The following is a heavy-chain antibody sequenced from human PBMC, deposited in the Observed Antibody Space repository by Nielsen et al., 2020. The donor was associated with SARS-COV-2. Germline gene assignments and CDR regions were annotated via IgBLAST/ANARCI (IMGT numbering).Heavy chain of an antibody. CDR3: ATTGGWQPNAYSDF. V-gene: IGHV1-18*01. D-gene: IGHD6-19*01. J-gene: IGHJ4*02. CDR2: ISGDRGAT. Sequence: ASVKVSCKTSGYTFSSYGITWVRQAPGPGLEWVGWISGDRGATDYTPKLQGRVTMTTDTSTSTAYMELRSLRFDDTAIYYCATTGGWQPNAYSDFWGQGTPVTVSS. CDR1: GYTFSSYG.